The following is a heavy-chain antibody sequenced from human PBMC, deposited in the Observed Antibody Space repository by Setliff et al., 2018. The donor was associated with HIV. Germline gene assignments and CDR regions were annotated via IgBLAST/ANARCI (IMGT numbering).Heavy chain of an antibody. D-gene: IGHD1-1*01. Sequence: PSETLSLTCTVSGGSIGIRSYFWGWIRQPPGKGLELIGYISHSGNTYYTPSLESRITLSVDTSKNQFSLKVNSVTAADTAVYYCARLEDQLGPGWFAPWGQGTLVTVSS. J-gene: IGHJ5*02. CDR3: ARLEDQLGPGWFAP. V-gene: IGHV4-31*03. CDR2: ISHSGNT. CDR1: GGSIGIRSYF.